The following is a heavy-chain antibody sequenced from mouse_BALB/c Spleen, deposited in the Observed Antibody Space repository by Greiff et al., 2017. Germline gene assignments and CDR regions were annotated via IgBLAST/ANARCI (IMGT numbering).Heavy chain of an antibody. J-gene: IGHJ2*01. CDR3: AAAVNYFDY. D-gene: IGHD2-13*01. CDR2: IDPANGNT. Sequence: EVQLQQSGAELVKPGASVKLSCTASGFNITDTYMHWVKQRPEQGLEWIGRIDPANGNTKYDPKFQGKATITADTSSNTAYLQLSSLTSEDTAVYYGAAAVNYFDYWGQGTTLTVSS. V-gene: IGHV14-3*02. CDR1: GFNITDTY.